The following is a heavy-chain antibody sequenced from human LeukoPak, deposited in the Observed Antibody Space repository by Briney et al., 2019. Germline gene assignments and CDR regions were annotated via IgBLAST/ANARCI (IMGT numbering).Heavy chain of an antibody. J-gene: IGHJ3*02. Sequence: GESLNISCQGSGYTFTAYWIGWVRQMPGKRLEWVWIIHPGDSDTRYSPSFQGQVTTSADKSITTAYLQWSSLKASDTAMYYCGRHQHSGSYGAFDIWRQGTMVTVSS. CDR2: IHPGDSDT. CDR1: GYTFTAYW. V-gene: IGHV5-51*01. CDR3: GRHQHSGSYGAFDI. D-gene: IGHD1-26*01.